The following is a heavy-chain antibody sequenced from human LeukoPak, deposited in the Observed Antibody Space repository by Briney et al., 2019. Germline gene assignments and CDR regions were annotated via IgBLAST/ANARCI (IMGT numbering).Heavy chain of an antibody. J-gene: IGHJ4*02. CDR2: TNHSGST. V-gene: IGHV4-34*01. Sequence: SETLSLTCAVFGGSFSDYYWNWIRQSPGKGLEWIGETNHSGSTTYNPSLKSRVTVSVDTSKNQFSLKLRSVTAADTAVYYCARYFRRSTVTTYFDFWGQGTLVTVSS. CDR1: GGSFSDYY. D-gene: IGHD4-17*01. CDR3: ARYFRRSTVTTYFDF.